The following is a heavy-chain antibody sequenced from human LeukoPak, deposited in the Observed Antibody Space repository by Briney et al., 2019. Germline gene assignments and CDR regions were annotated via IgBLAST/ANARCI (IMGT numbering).Heavy chain of an antibody. CDR1: GFTFSSHW. J-gene: IGHJ5*02. Sequence: QSGGSLRLSCAASGFTFSSHWMHWVRQAPGKGLVWVSRINSDGSSISYADSVKGRFTISRDNAKNTLYLQMNSLRAEDTAVYYCARALPGTALAPSRWFDPWGQETLVTVSS. V-gene: IGHV3-74*01. D-gene: IGHD3-3*02. CDR2: INSDGSSI. CDR3: ARALPGTALAPSRWFDP.